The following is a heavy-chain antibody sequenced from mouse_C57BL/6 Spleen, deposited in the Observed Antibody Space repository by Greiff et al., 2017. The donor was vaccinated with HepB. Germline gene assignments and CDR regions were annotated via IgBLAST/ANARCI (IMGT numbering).Heavy chain of an antibody. CDR3: ARQDRNYYGSSPFAY. CDR1: GYAFSSYW. D-gene: IGHD1-1*01. V-gene: IGHV1-80*01. CDR2: IYPGDGDT. J-gene: IGHJ3*01. Sequence: QVQLKESGAELVKPGASVKISCKASGYAFSSYWMNWVKQRPGKGLEWIGQIYPGDGDTNYNGKFKGKATLTADKSSSTAYMQRSSLTSEDSAVYFCARQDRNYYGSSPFAYWGQGTLVTVSA.